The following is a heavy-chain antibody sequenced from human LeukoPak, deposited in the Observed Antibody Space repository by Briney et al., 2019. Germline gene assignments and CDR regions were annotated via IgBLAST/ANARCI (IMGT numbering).Heavy chain of an antibody. V-gene: IGHV4-30-2*01. CDR2: IYHGGAT. D-gene: IGHD2-2*01. CDR1: GGSVGSRGYY. J-gene: IGHJ5*02. CDR3: TRACSINCQGLFGIDP. Sequence: SETLSLTCTVSGGSVGSRGYYYNWIRQPPGKGLEWIGSIYHGGATYSSSLKSRVTILVEGSTDQFSLKLTSVTAADTAMYFCTRACSINCQGLFGIDPWGQGTLVTVSS.